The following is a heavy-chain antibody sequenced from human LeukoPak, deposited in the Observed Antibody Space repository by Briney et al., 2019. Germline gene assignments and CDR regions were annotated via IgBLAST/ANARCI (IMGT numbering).Heavy chain of an antibody. CDR3: ASETTRGYSYGSPTDGFDL. CDR1: GFTFSSYW. Sequence: GGSLRLSCAASGFTFSSYWMHWVRQAPGKGLEWVSSISSSSSYIYYANSVKGRFTISRDNARKSLFLQMNSLRAEDTAVYYCASETTRGYSYGSPTDGFDLWGQGTMVTVSS. J-gene: IGHJ3*01. V-gene: IGHV3-21*01. CDR2: ISSSSSYI. D-gene: IGHD5-18*01.